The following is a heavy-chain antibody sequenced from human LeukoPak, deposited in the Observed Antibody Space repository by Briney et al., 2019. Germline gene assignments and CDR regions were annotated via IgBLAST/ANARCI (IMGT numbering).Heavy chain of an antibody. Sequence: PGGSLRLSCAASGFTFTTYWMHWVRHAPGKGLVWVSRINSDGSITSYADSVKGRFTISRDNAKNTLYLQMNSLRAEDTAVYYCARDAVDTANAVWGQGTTVTVSS. D-gene: IGHD5-18*01. CDR1: GFTFTTYW. V-gene: IGHV3-74*01. CDR3: ARDAVDTANAV. CDR2: INSDGSIT. J-gene: IGHJ6*02.